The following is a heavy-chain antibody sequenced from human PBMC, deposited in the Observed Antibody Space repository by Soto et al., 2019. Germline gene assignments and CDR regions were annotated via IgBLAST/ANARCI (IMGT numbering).Heavy chain of an antibody. V-gene: IGHV1-18*01. CDR2: ISAYNGNT. Sequence: ASVKVSCKASGFTFTSSAVQWVRQAPGQGLEWMGWISAYNGNTNYAQKLQGRVTMTTDTSTSTAYMELRSLRSDDTAVYYCARDGGYYSDYWGQGTLVTVSS. D-gene: IGHD3-10*01. J-gene: IGHJ4*02. CDR3: ARDGGYYSDY. CDR1: GFTFTSSA.